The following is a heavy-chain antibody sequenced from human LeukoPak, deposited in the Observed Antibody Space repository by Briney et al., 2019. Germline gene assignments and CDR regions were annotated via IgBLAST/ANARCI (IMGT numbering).Heavy chain of an antibody. CDR1: GGSISSYY. CDR3: ARRDYYDSSGYYYGAFDI. J-gene: IGHJ3*02. V-gene: IGHV4-4*09. Sequence: PSETLSLTCTVSGGSISSYYWSWIRQPPGQGLEWIGYIYTSGSTNYNPSLKSRVTISVDTSKNQFSLKLSSVTAADTAVYYCARRDYYDSSGYYYGAFDIWGQGTMVTVSS. D-gene: IGHD3-22*01. CDR2: IYTSGST.